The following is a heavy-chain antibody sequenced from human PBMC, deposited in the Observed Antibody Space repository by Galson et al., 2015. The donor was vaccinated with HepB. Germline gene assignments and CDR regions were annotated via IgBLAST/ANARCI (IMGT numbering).Heavy chain of an antibody. CDR1: GYTFTGYY. V-gene: IGHV1-2*02. Sequence: SVKVSCKASGYTFTGYYMHWVRQAPGQGLEWMGWINPNSGGTNYAQKFQGRVTMTRDTSISTAYMELSRLRSDDTAVYYCASDYSNSYYYYYGMDVWGQGTTVTVSS. CDR3: ASDYSNSYYYYYGMDV. CDR2: INPNSGGT. J-gene: IGHJ6*02. D-gene: IGHD4-11*01.